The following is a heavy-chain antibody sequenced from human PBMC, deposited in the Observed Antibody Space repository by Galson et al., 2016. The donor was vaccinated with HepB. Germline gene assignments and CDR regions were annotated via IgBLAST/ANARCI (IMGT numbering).Heavy chain of an antibody. CDR3: ASSYPIMVFGVVTSSYDN. Sequence: SVKVSCKASGYTFTSYYMHWVRQAPGQGLEWMGWINPNSGGTDYAQKFQGRVTMTRDTSISTAYMELSRLTSDDTAVYYCASSYPIMVFGVVTSSYDNWGQGTLVTVSS. CDR1: GYTFTSYY. CDR2: INPNSGGT. D-gene: IGHD3/OR15-3a*01. J-gene: IGHJ4*02. V-gene: IGHV1-2*02.